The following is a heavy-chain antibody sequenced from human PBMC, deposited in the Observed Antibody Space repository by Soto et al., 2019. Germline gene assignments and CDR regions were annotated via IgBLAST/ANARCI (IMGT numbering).Heavy chain of an antibody. CDR2: INPSGGST. CDR3: ASAIAAAGDYYGMDV. J-gene: IGHJ6*02. D-gene: IGHD6-13*01. V-gene: IGHV1-46*01. CDR1: GYTFTSYY. Sequence: PSVKVSCKASGYTFTSYYMHWVRQAPGQGLEWMGIINPSGGSTSYAQKFQGRVTMTRDTSTSTVYMELSSLRSEDTAVYYCASAIAAAGDYYGMDVWGQGTTVTVSS.